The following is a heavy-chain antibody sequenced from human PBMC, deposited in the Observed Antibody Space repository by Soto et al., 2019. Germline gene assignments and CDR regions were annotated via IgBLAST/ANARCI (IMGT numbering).Heavy chain of an antibody. V-gene: IGHV1-46*01. Sequence: SCTASPYTSTSYYMHSVRQAPGQGVEKMGIINPSGGSTSDAQQLQGRVTMTRNASTGTVYMELSSLRDEDTAVYYCARARKVGARNTYNWFAPWGQGTLVTVSS. CDR2: INPSGGST. CDR3: ARARKVGARNTYNWFAP. J-gene: IGHJ5*02. CDR1: PYTSTSYY. D-gene: IGHD1-26*01.